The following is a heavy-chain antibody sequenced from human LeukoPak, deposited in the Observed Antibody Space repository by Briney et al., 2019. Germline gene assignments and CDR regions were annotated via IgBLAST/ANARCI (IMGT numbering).Heavy chain of an antibody. J-gene: IGHJ5*02. V-gene: IGHV3-23*01. Sequence: QSGGSLRLSCAASGFTFSSYAMSWVRQAPGKGLERVSAISGSSGSTYYADSVKGRFTISRDNSKNTLYLQMNSLRAEDTAVYYCAKDPLNWFDPWGQGTLVTVSS. CDR1: GFTFSSYA. CDR3: AKDPLNWFDP. CDR2: ISGSSGST.